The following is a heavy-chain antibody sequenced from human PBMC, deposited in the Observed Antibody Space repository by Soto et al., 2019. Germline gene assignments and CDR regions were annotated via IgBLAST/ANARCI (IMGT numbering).Heavy chain of an antibody. CDR1: GFTFISYA. Sequence: EVQLVESGGGLFQPGGSLGLSCAPSGFTFISYAMHWVRRAPGKGLEYVSAISSYGGSTYYANSVKGRFTISRDNSKNTLYLQMGSLRAEDMAVYYCARDPDSSGYYYFDYWGQGTLVTVSS. CDR2: ISSYGGST. J-gene: IGHJ4*02. V-gene: IGHV3-64*01. D-gene: IGHD3-22*01. CDR3: ARDPDSSGYYYFDY.